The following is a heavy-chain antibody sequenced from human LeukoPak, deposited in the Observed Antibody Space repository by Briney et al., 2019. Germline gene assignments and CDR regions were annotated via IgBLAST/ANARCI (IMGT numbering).Heavy chain of an antibody. J-gene: IGHJ4*02. CDR1: GVSFSGYY. V-gene: IGHV4-34*01. D-gene: IGHD3-10*01. CDR2: INHSGST. Sequence: SETLSLTCAVYGVSFSGYYWTWIRQPPGQGLEWIGEINHSGSTNYNPSLKSRVTILVDTSKNQFSLKLSSVTAADTAVYYCARTQASDYYGSGSYGFDYWGQGTLVTVSS. CDR3: ARTQASDYYGSGSYGFDY.